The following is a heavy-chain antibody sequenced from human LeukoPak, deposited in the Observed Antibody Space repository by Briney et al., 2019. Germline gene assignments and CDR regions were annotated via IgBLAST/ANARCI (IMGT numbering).Heavy chain of an antibody. CDR3: ARELLITRTWFDP. D-gene: IGHD3-22*01. CDR1: GYTFTNYA. V-gene: IGHV7-4-1*02. Sequence: ASVKVSCKASGYTFTNYAINWVRQAPGQGLEWMGWINTNTGNPTYAQGFTGRFVFSLDTSVSTAYLQISSLKAEDTAVYYCARELLITRTWFDPWGQGTLVTVSS. J-gene: IGHJ5*02. CDR2: INTNTGNP.